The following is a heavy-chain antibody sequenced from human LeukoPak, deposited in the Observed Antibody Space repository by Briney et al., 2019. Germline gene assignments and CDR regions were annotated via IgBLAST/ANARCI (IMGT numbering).Heavy chain of an antibody. Sequence: ASVKVSCKASGYTFTGYYMHWVRQAPRQGLEWMGWINPNSGGTNYAQKFQGRVTMTRDTSISTAYMELSRLRSDDTAVYYCARGSIYSSSGMDVWGKGTTVTVSS. D-gene: IGHD6-13*01. CDR2: INPNSGGT. CDR3: ARGSIYSSSGMDV. CDR1: GYTFTGYY. J-gene: IGHJ6*04. V-gene: IGHV1-2*02.